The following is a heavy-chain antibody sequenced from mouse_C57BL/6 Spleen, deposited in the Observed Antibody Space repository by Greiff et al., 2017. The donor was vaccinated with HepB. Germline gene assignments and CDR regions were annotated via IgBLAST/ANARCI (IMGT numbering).Heavy chain of an antibody. J-gene: IGHJ1*03. D-gene: IGHD1-1*01. CDR1: GFNIKDDY. CDR3: TRDYGSSYGYFDV. V-gene: IGHV14-4*01. Sequence: EVQLPESGAELVRPGASVKLSCTASGFNIKDDYMHWVKRRPEQGLEWIGWIDPENGDTEYASKFQGKATITADTSSNTAYLQLSSLTSEDTAVYYCTRDYGSSYGYFDVWGTGTTVTVSS. CDR2: IDPENGDT.